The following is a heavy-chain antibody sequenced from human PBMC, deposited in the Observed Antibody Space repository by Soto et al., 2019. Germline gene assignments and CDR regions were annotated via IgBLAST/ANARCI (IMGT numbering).Heavy chain of an antibody. D-gene: IGHD6-19*01. J-gene: IGHJ4*02. CDR3: TTEFGYSGGQNDH. CDR2: LKGKNVGGTI. V-gene: IGHV3-15*07. CDR1: GFTFNDAW. Sequence: EVQLVESGGGLVKPGGSLRLSCATYGFTFNDAWLSWVRQAPGKGLEWVGRLKGKNVGGTIDYAAPVTGRFTISSDESQNTLHLQMNSLKIEDTAVYYCTTEFGYSGGQNDHWGQGALVTVSS.